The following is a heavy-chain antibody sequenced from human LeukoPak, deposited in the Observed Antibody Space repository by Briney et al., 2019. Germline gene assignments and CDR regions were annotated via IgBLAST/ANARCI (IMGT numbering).Heavy chain of an antibody. CDR3: ARSPDYYDSSDYLFDY. CDR2: IYYSRTT. J-gene: IGHJ4*02. D-gene: IGHD3-22*01. CDR1: GGSISSYY. Sequence: SETLSLTCTVSGGSISSYYWSWIRQPPEKGLEWIGYIYYSRTTNYNPSLKSRVTMSVDTSKNQFSLKLSSVTAADTAVYYCARSPDYYDSSDYLFDYWGQGTLVTVSS. V-gene: IGHV4-59*08.